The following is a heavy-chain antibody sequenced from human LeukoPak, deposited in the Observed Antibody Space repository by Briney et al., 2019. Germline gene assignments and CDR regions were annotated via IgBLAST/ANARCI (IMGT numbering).Heavy chain of an antibody. CDR1: GFTFSSYG. Sequence: SGGSLRLSCAASGFTFSSYGMHWVRQAPGKGLEWVAVISYEGSNKYYADSVKGRFTISRDNSKNTLYLQMNSLRAEDTAVYYCAKDSPVGYCSGGSCYYYYYGMDVWGQGTTVTVSS. J-gene: IGHJ6*02. CDR2: ISYEGSNK. V-gene: IGHV3-30*18. CDR3: AKDSPVGYCSGGSCYYYYYGMDV. D-gene: IGHD2-15*01.